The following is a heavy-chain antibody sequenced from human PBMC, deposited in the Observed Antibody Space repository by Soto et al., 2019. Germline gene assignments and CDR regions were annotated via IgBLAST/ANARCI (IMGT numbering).Heavy chain of an antibody. CDR1: GFTFSSYS. CDR3: ARWDSSSSDNYYYYYGMDV. V-gene: IGHV3-21*01. CDR2: ISSSSSYI. D-gene: IGHD6-6*01. J-gene: IGHJ6*02. Sequence: PGGSLRLSCAASGFTFSSYSMNWVRQAPGKGLEWVSSISSSSSYIYYADSVKGRFTISRDNAKNSLYLQKNGLRAEDTAVYYWARWDSSSSDNYYYYYGMDVWGQGTTVTVSS.